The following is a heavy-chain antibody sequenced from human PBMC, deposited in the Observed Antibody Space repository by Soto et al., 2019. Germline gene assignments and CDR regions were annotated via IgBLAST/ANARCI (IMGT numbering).Heavy chain of an antibody. CDR1: GYTFTSYG. Sequence: QVQLVQSGAEVKKPGASLKVSCKASGYTFTSYGINWVRQAPGQGLEWMGWMNPNSGNTGYAQKFQGRVTMTTHTSLSTDDLDMSSLRREFMAGYYSGRSRNVVVVDAMCYWGQGTLVTVSS. CDR3: GRSRNVVVVDAMCY. J-gene: IGHJ4*02. D-gene: IGHD2-15*01. V-gene: IGHV1-8*02. CDR2: MNPNSGNT.